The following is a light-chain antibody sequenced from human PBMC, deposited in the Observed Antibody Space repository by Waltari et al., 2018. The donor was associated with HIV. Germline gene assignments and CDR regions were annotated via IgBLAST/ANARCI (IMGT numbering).Light chain of an antibody. Sequence: QSVLTQPPSVSAAPGQKVTISCSGSSSNIGNNYLSWYQQLPGTAPKVFIYENNKRPSGIPDRFSGSKSGTSATLGVTGLQTGDEADYFCGTWDSSLSAVVFGGGTKLTVL. CDR2: ENN. V-gene: IGLV1-51*02. CDR1: SSNIGNNY. J-gene: IGLJ2*01. CDR3: GTWDSSLSAVV.